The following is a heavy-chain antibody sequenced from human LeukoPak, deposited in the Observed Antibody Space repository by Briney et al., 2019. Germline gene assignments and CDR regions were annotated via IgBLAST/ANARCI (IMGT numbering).Heavy chain of an antibody. D-gene: IGHD2-15*01. CDR1: GYTFTGYY. CDR3: ARDRCSGASCYPDY. V-gene: IGHV1-2*02. J-gene: IGHJ4*02. Sequence: ASVTVSCKASGYTFTGYYMHWVRQAPGQGLEWMGWINPNSGGTNYAQKFQGRVTMTRDTSISTAYMEVSRLSSDDTAVYYCARDRCSGASCYPDYWGQGTLVTVSS. CDR2: INPNSGGT.